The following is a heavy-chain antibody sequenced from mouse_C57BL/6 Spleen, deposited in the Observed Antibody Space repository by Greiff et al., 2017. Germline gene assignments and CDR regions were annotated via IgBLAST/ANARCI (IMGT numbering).Heavy chain of an antibody. Sequence: VQLQQSGPELVKPGASVKIPCKASGYTFTDYNMDWVKQSHGKSLEWIGDINPNNGGTIYNQKFKGKATLTVDKSSSTAYMELRSLTSEDTAVYYCARSLYGSSYCAWFAYWGQGTLVTVSA. D-gene: IGHD1-1*01. CDR1: GYTFTDYN. J-gene: IGHJ3*01. CDR3: ARSLYGSSYCAWFAY. CDR2: INPNNGGT. V-gene: IGHV1-18*01.